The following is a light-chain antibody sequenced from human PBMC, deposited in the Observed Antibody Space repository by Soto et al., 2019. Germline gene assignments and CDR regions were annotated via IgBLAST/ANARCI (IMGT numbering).Light chain of an antibody. Sequence: EIVTTQSPATLSLSPGERATLSCRASQSLSSSYLAWYQQKPGQAPRLLIYGASNRATGIPDRFSGSGSGTDFTLTISRLEPDDFATDYCQPYNSYSTFGQGTRLEIK. V-gene: IGKV3-20*01. CDR1: QSLSSSY. J-gene: IGKJ5*01. CDR2: GAS. CDR3: QPYNSYST.